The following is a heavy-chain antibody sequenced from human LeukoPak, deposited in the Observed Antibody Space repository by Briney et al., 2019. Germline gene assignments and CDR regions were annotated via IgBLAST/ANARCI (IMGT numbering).Heavy chain of an antibody. Sequence: PGGSLRLSCAASGFTFNNYAMRWVRQAPGKGLEWVSGISGGGDSTFYADSVKGRFTISRDNSKNTLYLQMNSLRAEDTAVYYCAKDPALKSSSGYYYFDYWGQGTLVTVSS. CDR3: AKDPALKSSSGYYYFDY. CDR2: ISGGGDST. V-gene: IGHV3-23*01. D-gene: IGHD3-22*01. J-gene: IGHJ4*02. CDR1: GFTFNNYA.